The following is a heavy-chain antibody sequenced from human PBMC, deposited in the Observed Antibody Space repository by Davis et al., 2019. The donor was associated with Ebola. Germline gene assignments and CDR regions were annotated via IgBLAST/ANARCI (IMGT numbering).Heavy chain of an antibody. V-gene: IGHV3-7*01. J-gene: IGHJ4*02. CDR1: GFTFSSYW. CDR2: IKQDGSEK. D-gene: IGHD3-10*01. CDR3: ARAPYDSGRYYYLDY. Sequence: GGSLRLSCAASGFTFSSYWMSWVRQAPGKGLEWVANIKQDGSEKYYVDSVKGRFTISRDNAKNSLYLQMNSLRAEDTAVYYCARAPYDSGRYYYLDYWGQGTLVTVSS.